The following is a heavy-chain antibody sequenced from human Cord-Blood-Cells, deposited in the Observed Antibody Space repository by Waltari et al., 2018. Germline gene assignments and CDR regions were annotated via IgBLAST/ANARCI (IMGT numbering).Heavy chain of an antibody. Sequence: EVQLVEPGGGLIQPGGSLRLPCVASGFTVGSNSLSWVRQAPGKGLEWVSVIYSGGSTYYADSVKGRFTISRDNSKNTLYLQMNSLRAEDTAVYYCARYSSSSRCFDYWGQGTLVTVSS. CDR3: ARYSSSSRCFDY. CDR1: GFTVGSNS. V-gene: IGHV3-53*01. CDR2: IYSGGST. J-gene: IGHJ4*02. D-gene: IGHD6-6*01.